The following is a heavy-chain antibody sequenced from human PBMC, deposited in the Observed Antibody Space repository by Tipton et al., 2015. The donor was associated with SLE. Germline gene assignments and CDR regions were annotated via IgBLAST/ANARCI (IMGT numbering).Heavy chain of an antibody. CDR2: VFHSGST. Sequence: TLSLTCTVSDGSIRSISNFIYYWGWVRQPPGKGLEWIGSVFHSGSTYYSPSFKSRVTMSVDTSKNQFSLTLRSVTAADTAVYYCARHDRRITFFGGAPSWGQGTPVSVSS. CDR1: DGSIRSISNFIYY. D-gene: IGHD3-3*01. V-gene: IGHV4-39*01. CDR3: ARHDRRITFFGGAPS. J-gene: IGHJ5*02.